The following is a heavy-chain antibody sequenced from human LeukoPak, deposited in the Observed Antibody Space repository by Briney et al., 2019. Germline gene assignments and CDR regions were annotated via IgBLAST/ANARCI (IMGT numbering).Heavy chain of an antibody. J-gene: IGHJ4*02. CDR3: ARQAGYASGWKSDYFDL. CDR1: GFTVSGSY. D-gene: IGHD6-19*01. V-gene: IGHV3-53*01. Sequence: PGGSLRLSCAASGFTVSGSYMHWIRQSPGKGLQWVSLIYTGGTAYYADSVKGRFTISRDDSKNTLYLQMNSLRADDTAMYFCARQAGYASGWKSDYFDLWGQGTLVTVSS. CDR2: IYTGGTA.